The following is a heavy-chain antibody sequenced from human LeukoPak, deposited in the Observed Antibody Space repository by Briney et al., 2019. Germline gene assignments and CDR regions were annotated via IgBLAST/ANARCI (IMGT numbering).Heavy chain of an antibody. D-gene: IGHD1-7*01. CDR2: INPNSGGT. CDR3: ARVGLELRSINHNWFDP. V-gene: IGHV1-2*02. J-gene: IGHJ5*02. CDR1: GYTFTGYY. Sequence: ASVKVSCKASGYTFTGYYMHWVRQAPGQGLEWMGWINPNSGGTNYAQKSQGRVTMTRDTSISTAYMELSRLRSDDTAVYYCARVGLELRSINHNWFDPWGQGTLVTVSS.